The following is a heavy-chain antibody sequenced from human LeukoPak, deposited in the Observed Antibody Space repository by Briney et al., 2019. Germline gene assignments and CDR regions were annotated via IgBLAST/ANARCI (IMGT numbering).Heavy chain of an antibody. D-gene: IGHD3-22*01. V-gene: IGHV3-73*01. CDR3: TSGTTYYYDSSGYYSDDAFDI. CDR2: IRSKANSYAT. J-gene: IGHJ3*02. CDR1: GFTFSASA. Sequence: GGSLRLSCAASGFTFSASAMHWVRQASGKGLEWVGRIRSKANSYATAYAASVKGRFTIFRDDSKNTAYLQMNSLKTEDTAVYYCTSGTTYYYDSSGYYSDDAFDIWGQGTMVTVSS.